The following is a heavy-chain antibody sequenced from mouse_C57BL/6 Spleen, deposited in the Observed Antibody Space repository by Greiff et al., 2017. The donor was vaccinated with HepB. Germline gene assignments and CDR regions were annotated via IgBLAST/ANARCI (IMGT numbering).Heavy chain of an antibody. J-gene: IGHJ2*01. CDR2: ISSGGDYI. CDR3: TRDPLLGYFDY. D-gene: IGHD2-10*01. V-gene: IGHV5-9-1*02. CDR1: GFTFSSYA. Sequence: EVHLVESGEGLVKPGGSLKLSCAASGFTFSSYAMSWVRQTPEKRLEWVAYISSGGDYIYYADTVKGRFTISRDNARNTLYLQMSSLKSEDTAMYYCTRDPLLGYFDYWGQGTTLTVSS.